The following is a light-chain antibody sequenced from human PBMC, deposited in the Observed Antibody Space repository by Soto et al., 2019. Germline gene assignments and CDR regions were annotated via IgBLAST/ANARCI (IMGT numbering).Light chain of an antibody. CDR1: SSDVGGYNY. V-gene: IGLV2-14*01. Sequence: QSVLTQPASVSGSPGQSITISCTGTSSDVGGYNYVSWYQRHPGKAPKLMIYDVSNRPSGVSNRFSGSKSGNTASLTISGLQAEDEADYYRSSYTSSSSVTFGGGTKLTVL. CDR2: DVS. CDR3: SSYTSSSSVT. J-gene: IGLJ2*01.